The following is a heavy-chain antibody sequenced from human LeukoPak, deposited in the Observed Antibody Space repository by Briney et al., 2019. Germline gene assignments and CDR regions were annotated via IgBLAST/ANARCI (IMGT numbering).Heavy chain of an antibody. CDR2: ISGSGGST. CDR3: ATNDRLYSNRLEYYFDY. CDR1: GFTFSSYA. Sequence: GGSLRLSCAASGFTFSSYAMSWVRQAPGKGLEWVSAISGSGGSTYYADSVRGRFTISRDNSKNTLYLQMNSLRAEDTAVYYCATNDRLYSNRLEYYFDYWGQGTLVTVSS. J-gene: IGHJ4*02. V-gene: IGHV3-23*01. D-gene: IGHD3-3*01.